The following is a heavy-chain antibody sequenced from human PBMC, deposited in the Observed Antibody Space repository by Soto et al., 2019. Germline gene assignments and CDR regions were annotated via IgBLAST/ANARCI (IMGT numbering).Heavy chain of an antibody. J-gene: IGHJ6*02. CDR1: GYTFTSYG. D-gene: IGHD2-15*01. Sequence: QVQLVQSGAEVKKPGASVKVSCKASGYTFTSYGISWVRQAPGQGLEWMGWISAYNGNTNYAQKLQARVTMTTDTSTSTAYMELRSLRSDDTAVYCCARDRGYCSGGSCYDYYYYYGMDVWGQGTTVTVSS. CDR3: ARDRGYCSGGSCYDYYYYYGMDV. V-gene: IGHV1-18*04. CDR2: ISAYNGNT.